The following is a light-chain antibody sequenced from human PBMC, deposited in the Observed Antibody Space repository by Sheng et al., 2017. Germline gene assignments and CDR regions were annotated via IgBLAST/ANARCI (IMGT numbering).Light chain of an antibody. CDR3: QQYDNYWT. CDR1: QSISNW. CDR2: KAS. Sequence: DIQMTQSPSTLSASVGDRVTITCRASQSISNWLAWYQQKPGKAPNLLIYKASSLESGVPSRFSGSGSGTEFTLTISSLQPDDFATYYCQQYDNYWTFAQGTKVEIK. V-gene: IGKV1-5*03. J-gene: IGKJ1*01.